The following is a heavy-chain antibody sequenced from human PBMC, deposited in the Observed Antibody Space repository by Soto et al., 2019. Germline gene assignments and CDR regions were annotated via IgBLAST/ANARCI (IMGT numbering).Heavy chain of an antibody. V-gene: IGHV3-74*01. Sequence: QRLPNTASGLTFRLSWGHRVRQDQGNRPVWVSRINSDGSITTYADSVKGRFTISRDNAKKTLYLQMNSLTAADTAVYYCARDVENCGGEVCTALDILGQGTMVTVSS. CDR3: ARDVENCGGEVCTALDI. J-gene: IGHJ3*02. CDR1: GLTFRLSW. D-gene: IGHD2-21*01. CDR2: INSDGSIT.